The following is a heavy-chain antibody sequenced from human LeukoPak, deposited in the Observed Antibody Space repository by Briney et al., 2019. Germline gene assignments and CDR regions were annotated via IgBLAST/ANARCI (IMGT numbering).Heavy chain of an antibody. CDR1: GGSFSGYY. V-gene: IGHV4-34*01. D-gene: IGHD5-24*01. CDR2: INHSGST. Sequence: SETLSLTCAVYGGSFSGYYRSWIRQPPGKGLEWIGEINHSGSTNYNPSLKSRVTISVDTSKNQFSLKLSSVTAADTAVYYCAREGRDGYNYQDYWGQGTLVTVSS. J-gene: IGHJ4*02. CDR3: AREGRDGYNYQDY.